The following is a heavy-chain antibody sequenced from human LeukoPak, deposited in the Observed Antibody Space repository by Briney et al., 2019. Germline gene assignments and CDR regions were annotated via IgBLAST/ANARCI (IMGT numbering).Heavy chain of an antibody. CDR1: GYTFTNYY. J-gene: IGHJ4*02. D-gene: IGHD4-11*01. CDR3: ARWTTTYLDY. Sequence: ASVKVSCKASGYTFTNYYIHWVRQAPGQGLEWMGIINPSGGSANFAQKFQGRVTMTTDTSTITVYMELSSLRSEDTAVYYCARWTTTYLDYWGQGTLVTVSS. CDR2: INPSGGSA. V-gene: IGHV1-46*01.